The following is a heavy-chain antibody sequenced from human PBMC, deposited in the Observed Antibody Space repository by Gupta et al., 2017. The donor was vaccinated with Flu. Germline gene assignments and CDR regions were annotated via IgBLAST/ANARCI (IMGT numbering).Heavy chain of an antibody. CDR3: ARMSEMATISDY. CDR1: AFPRKSHN. D-gene: IGHD5-12*01. Sequence: VELFELGGGLVQPGGFVRLFCAASAFPRKSHNMNRVRQVQGQWLEWVSFISGSSSEMYYAFSVKCGFIISSDNAKNSLYLQMNSLRDEDTSMYYCARMSEMATISDYWCQGTLVTVSS. CDR2: ISGSSSEM. J-gene: IGHJ4*02. V-gene: IGHV3-48*02.